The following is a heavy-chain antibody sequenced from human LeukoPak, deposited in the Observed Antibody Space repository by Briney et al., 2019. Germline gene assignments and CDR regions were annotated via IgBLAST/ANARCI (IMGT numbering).Heavy chain of an antibody. CDR2: IIPIFGTA. CDR1: GGTFSSYA. V-gene: IGHV1-69*13. D-gene: IGHD1-1*01. Sequence: SVKVSCKASGGTFSSYAISWVRQAPGQGFEWMGGIIPIFGTANYAQKFQGRVTITADESTSTAYMELSSLRSDDTAVYYCAREFDDGSPRFDYWGQGTLVTVSS. J-gene: IGHJ4*02. CDR3: AREFDDGSPRFDY.